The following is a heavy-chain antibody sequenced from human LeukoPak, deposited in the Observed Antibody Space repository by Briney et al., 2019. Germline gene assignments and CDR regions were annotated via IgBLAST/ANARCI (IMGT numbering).Heavy chain of an antibody. D-gene: IGHD3-22*01. J-gene: IGHJ3*02. Sequence: SETLSLTCTVSGGSISSYYWSWIRQPPGKGLEWIGYIYTSGSTNYNPSLKSRVTISVDTSKNQFSLKLSSVTAADTAVYYCARHDTYFDAFDIWGQGRMVTVSS. CDR3: ARHDTYFDAFDI. CDR2: IYTSGST. CDR1: GGSISSYY. V-gene: IGHV4-4*09.